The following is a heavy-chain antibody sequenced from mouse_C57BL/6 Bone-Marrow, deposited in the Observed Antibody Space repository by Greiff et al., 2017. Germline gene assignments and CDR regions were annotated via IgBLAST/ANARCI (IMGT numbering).Heavy chain of an antibody. CDR2: IDPSDSYT. J-gene: IGHJ3*01. CDR3: AREDDYDVFAY. Sequence: QVQLQQPGAELVMPGASVKLSCKASGYTFTSYWMHWVKQRPGQGLEWIGEIDPSDSYTNYNQKFKGKSTLTVDKSSSTAYMQLSSLTSEDSAVYYCAREDDYDVFAYWGRGTLVTVSA. CDR1: GYTFTSYW. V-gene: IGHV1-69*01. D-gene: IGHD2-4*01.